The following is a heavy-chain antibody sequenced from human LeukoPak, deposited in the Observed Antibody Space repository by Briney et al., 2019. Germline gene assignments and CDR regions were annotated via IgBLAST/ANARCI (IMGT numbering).Heavy chain of an antibody. CDR2: IIPIFGTA. CDR3: LGSTRDGWDY. CDR1: GGTFSSYA. Sequence: ASVKVSCKASGGTFSSYAISWVGQARGQGLEWMGGIIPIFGTANYAQKFQGRVTITADKSTSTAYMELSSLRSEDTAVYYCLGSTRDGWDYWGQGTPVTVSS. V-gene: IGHV1-69*06. J-gene: IGHJ4*02. D-gene: IGHD2-2*01.